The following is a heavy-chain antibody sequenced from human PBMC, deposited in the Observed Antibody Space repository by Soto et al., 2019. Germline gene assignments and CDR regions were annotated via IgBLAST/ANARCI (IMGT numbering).Heavy chain of an antibody. CDR2: ISDNGRGT. CDR3: AYTSGSHLGSQQN. CDR1: GFRFSDYA. J-gene: IGHJ4*02. D-gene: IGHD3-10*01. Sequence: GGSLRLSCAASGFRFSDYAMSWVHQAPGKGLEWLSGISDNGRGTYYADSIKGRFTISRDNSKYTLYLQMNRLRAEDSAVYYCAYTSGSHLGSQQNWGQGTLVTVSS. V-gene: IGHV3-23*01.